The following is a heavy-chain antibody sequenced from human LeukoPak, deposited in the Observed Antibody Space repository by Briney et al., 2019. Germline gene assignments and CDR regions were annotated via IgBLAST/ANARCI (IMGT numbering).Heavy chain of an antibody. J-gene: IGHJ6*03. CDR2: IYYSGST. CDR3: ARGNYVWGSYRKDYMDV. V-gene: IGHV4-59*12. Sequence: SETLSLTCTVSGGSISSYYWNWIRQPPGKGLEWIGYIYYSGSTNYNPSLKSRVTISLDTSKNQFSLKLSSVTAADTAVYYCARGNYVWGSYRKDYMDVWGKGTTVTVSS. D-gene: IGHD3-16*02. CDR1: GGSISSYY.